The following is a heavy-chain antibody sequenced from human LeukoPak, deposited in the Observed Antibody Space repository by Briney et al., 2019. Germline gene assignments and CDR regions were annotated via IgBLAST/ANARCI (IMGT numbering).Heavy chain of an antibody. CDR2: IIPILGIA. V-gene: IGHV1-69*04. J-gene: IGHJ4*02. CDR3: AGGYCSSTSCYIAD. D-gene: IGHD2-2*02. Sequence: ASVEVSCKASGGTFSSYAISWVRQAPGQGLEWMGRIIPILGIANYAQKFQGRVTITADKSTSTAYMELSSLRSEDTAVYYCAGGYCSSTSCYIADWGQGTLVTVSS. CDR1: GGTFSSYA.